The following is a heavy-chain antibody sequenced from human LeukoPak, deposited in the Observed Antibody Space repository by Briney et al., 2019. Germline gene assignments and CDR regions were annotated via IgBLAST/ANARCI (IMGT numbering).Heavy chain of an antibody. CDR2: INSDVSRT. Sequence: GGSLRLSCAASGFTFSNYWMHWVRQGPGKGLVWVSRINSDVSRTGIAYSEKGRFTISRDNAKNTLYLQMSSLRADDTAVYYCARQGLGTGMGVCGQCSTLTVSS. D-gene: IGHD1-1*01. J-gene: IGHJ6*01. CDR1: GFTFSNYW. CDR3: ARQGLGTGMGV. V-gene: IGHV3-74*01.